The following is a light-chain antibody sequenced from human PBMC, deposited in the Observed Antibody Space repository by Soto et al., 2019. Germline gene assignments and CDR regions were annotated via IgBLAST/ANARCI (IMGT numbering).Light chain of an antibody. CDR1: SSDVGGYNY. CDR3: SSYPSSSTLGV. CDR2: DVS. V-gene: IGLV2-14*01. J-gene: IGLJ2*01. Sequence: QSALTQPASVSGSPGQSITISCTGTSSDVGGYNYVSWYQQHPGKAPKLMIYDVSNRPSGVSNRFSGSKSGNTASLTISGLQAEDEADYYCSSYPSSSTLGVFGVGIKLTVL.